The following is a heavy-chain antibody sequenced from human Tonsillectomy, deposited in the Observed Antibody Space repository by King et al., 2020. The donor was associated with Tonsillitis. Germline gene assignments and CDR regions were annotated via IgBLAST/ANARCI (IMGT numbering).Heavy chain of an antibody. CDR2: ISGYNGNT. J-gene: IGHJ5*02. V-gene: IGHV1-18*01. D-gene: IGHD4-11*01. CDR3: ARDPGVTTNNWFDP. CDR1: GYSFTSYA. Sequence: VQLVESGAEVKKPGASVTVSCKASGYSFTSYAISWVRQAPGQGLEWMGWISGYNGNTNYAQKFQGRVTMTTDTSTSTAYMDLRSLRSDDTAVYYCARDPGVTTNNWFDPWGQGTLVTVSS.